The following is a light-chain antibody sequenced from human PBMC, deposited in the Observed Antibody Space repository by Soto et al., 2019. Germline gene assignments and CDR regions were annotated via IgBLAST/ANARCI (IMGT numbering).Light chain of an antibody. V-gene: IGLV2-11*01. CDR3: CSYAGSSFWV. J-gene: IGLJ3*02. CDR1: SSDVGGYNY. Sequence: QSALTQPRSVSGSPGQSVTISCTGTSSDVGGYNYVSWYQQHPGKAPKLVIYDVSKRPSGVPDRFSGSKSGNTASLTISGLQAEDEDDYYCCSYAGSSFWVFGGGTKVTVL. CDR2: DVS.